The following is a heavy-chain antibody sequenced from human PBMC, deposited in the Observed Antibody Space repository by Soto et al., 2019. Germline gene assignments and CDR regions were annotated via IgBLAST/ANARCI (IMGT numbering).Heavy chain of an antibody. CDR2: IWYDGSNK. D-gene: IGHD3-22*01. V-gene: IGHV3-33*01. CDR3: ARGAYDSSGYYDAFDI. J-gene: IGHJ3*02. CDR1: GFTFSSYG. Sequence: SLRLSCAASGFTFSSYGMHWVRQAPGKGLEWVAVIWYDGSNKYYADSVKGRFTISRDNSKNTLYLQMNSLRAEDTAVYYCARGAYDSSGYYDAFDIWGQGTMVTVSS.